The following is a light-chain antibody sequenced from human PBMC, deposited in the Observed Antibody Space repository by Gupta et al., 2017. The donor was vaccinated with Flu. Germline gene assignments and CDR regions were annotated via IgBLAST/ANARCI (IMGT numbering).Light chain of an antibody. Sequence: STLTQPPSASGSPGQSLTISCTGTSSDIGAYKYVSWHQQHAGKAPKLIIYEVTKRPAGVPDRFSGSKSGNTASLTVSGRKEEDEGDYYCSSHTDSDTFVFGTGTAVTVL. CDR1: SSDIGAYKY. CDR2: EVT. CDR3: SSHTDSDTFV. V-gene: IGLV2-8*01. J-gene: IGLJ1*01.